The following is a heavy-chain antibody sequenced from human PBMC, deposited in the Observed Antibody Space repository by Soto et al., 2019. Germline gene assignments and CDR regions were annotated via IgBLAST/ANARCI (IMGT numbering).Heavy chain of an antibody. Sequence: ASVKVSCRASGYTFTGYYMHWVRQAPGQGLEWMGWINPNSGGTNYAQKFQGWVTMTRDTSISTAYMELSRLRSDDTAVYYCAREMRTYCSGGSCVSWFDPWGQGTLVTVSS. CDR1: GYTFTGYY. V-gene: IGHV1-2*04. CDR2: INPNSGGT. J-gene: IGHJ5*02. CDR3: AREMRTYCSGGSCVSWFDP. D-gene: IGHD2-15*01.